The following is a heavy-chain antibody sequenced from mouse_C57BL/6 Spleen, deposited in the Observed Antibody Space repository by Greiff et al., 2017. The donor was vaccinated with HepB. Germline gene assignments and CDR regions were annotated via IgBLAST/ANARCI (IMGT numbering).Heavy chain of an antibody. Sequence: VQLQQSGPELVKPGASVKISCKASGYSFTGYYMNWVKQSPEKSLEWIGEINPSTGGTTYNQKFKAKATLTVDKSSSTAYMQLKSLTSEDSAVYYCASPQLGRWYFDVWGTGTTVTVSS. CDR2: INPSTGGT. J-gene: IGHJ1*03. V-gene: IGHV1-42*01. CDR3: ASPQLGRWYFDV. D-gene: IGHD4-1*02. CDR1: GYSFTGYY.